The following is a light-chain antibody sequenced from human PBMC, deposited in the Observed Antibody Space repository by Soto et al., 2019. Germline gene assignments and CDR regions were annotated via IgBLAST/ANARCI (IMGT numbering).Light chain of an antibody. CDR3: CSYAGSLYV. V-gene: IGLV2-23*02. CDR2: EVS. Sequence: QSVLTHPASVSGFPGQSITISCNGTSSDVGCYNFFSWYQQHPGKAPKLMIYEVSKRPSGVSNRFSGSKSGNTASLTISGLQAEDEADYYCCSYAGSLYVFGTGTKVTVL. CDR1: SSDVGCYNF. J-gene: IGLJ1*01.